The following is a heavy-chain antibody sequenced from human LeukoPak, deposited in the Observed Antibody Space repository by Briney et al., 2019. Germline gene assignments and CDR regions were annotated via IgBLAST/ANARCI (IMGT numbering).Heavy chain of an antibody. D-gene: IGHD1-26*01. CDR3: ARDPYVVARGSYGYYFDY. Sequence: SETLSLTCAVYGGSFSGYYWSWIRQPPGKGLEWIGEINHSGSTNYNPSLKSRVTISVDTSKNQFSLKLSSVTAADTAVYYCARDPYVVARGSYGYYFDYWGQGTLVTVSS. CDR1: GGSFSGYY. J-gene: IGHJ4*02. CDR2: INHSGST. V-gene: IGHV4-34*01.